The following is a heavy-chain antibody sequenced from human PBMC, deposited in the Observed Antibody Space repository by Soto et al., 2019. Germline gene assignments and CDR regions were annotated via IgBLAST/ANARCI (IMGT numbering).Heavy chain of an antibody. J-gene: IGHJ5*02. CDR2: TNHSGST. CDR3: ARAQGDYSGDHDKIDYNWFDP. D-gene: IGHD4-17*01. CDR1: GGSFSGYY. V-gene: IGHV4-34*01. Sequence: PSETLSLTCAVYGGSFSGYYWSWIRQPPGKGLEWIGETNHSGSTNYNPSLKSRVTISVDTSKNQFSLKLSSVTAADTAVYYCARAQGDYSGDHDKIDYNWFDPWGQGTLVTVSS.